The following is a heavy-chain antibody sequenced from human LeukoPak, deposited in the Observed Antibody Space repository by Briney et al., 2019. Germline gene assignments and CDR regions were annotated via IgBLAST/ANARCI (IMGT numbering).Heavy chain of an antibody. CDR3: ARETYCSSTSCYTPESHNWFDP. CDR2: IYYSGST. CDR1: GGSISSGDYY. J-gene: IGHJ5*02. Sequence: SETLSLTCTVSGGSISSGDYYWSWIRQPPGKGLEWIGYIYYSGSTYYNPSLKSRVTISVDTSKNQFSLKLSSVTAADTAVYYCARETYCSSTSCYTPESHNWFDPWGQGTLDTVSS. D-gene: IGHD2-2*02. V-gene: IGHV4-30-4*01.